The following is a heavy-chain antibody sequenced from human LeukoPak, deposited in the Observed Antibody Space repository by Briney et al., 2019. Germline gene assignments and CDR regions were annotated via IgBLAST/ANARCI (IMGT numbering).Heavy chain of an antibody. CDR1: GYTFTGYY. Sequence: VASVKVSCKASGYTFTGYYMHWVRQAPGQGLEWMGWINPNSGGTNYAQKFQGRVTMTRDTSISTAYMELSRLRSDDTAVYYCARDELISYDSSGNRADYWGQGTLVTVSS. CDR3: ARDELISYDSSGNRADY. J-gene: IGHJ4*02. D-gene: IGHD3-22*01. V-gene: IGHV1-2*02. CDR2: INPNSGGT.